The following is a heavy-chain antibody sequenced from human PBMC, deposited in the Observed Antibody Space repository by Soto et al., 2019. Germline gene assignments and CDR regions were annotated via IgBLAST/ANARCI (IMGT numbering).Heavy chain of an antibody. D-gene: IGHD5-12*01. CDR1: GFSFRSYW. CDR3: ARDFGVSGYDWLDD. V-gene: IGHV3-7*01. Sequence: LRLSCEASGFSFRSYWVLWVRLAPGKGLEWVANINQDGSQKNYADSVKGRFAISRDNTKNSFYLQMDNLRAEDTAVYHCARDFGVSGYDWLDDWGQGTVVTVSS. CDR2: INQDGSQK. J-gene: IGHJ4*02.